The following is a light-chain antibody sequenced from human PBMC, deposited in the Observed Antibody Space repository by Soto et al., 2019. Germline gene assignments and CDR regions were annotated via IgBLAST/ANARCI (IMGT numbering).Light chain of an antibody. CDR3: QQYNNWPRT. CDR2: GAS. V-gene: IGKV3-15*01. J-gene: IGKJ1*01. Sequence: ETVMTQSPDTLSVSPWESATLSCRASRDVSSNLAWYQQKPGQAPRLLIYGASTRATGIPARFSGSGSGTEFTLTISSLQSEDFAVYYCQQYNNWPRTFGQGTKVDIK. CDR1: RDVSSN.